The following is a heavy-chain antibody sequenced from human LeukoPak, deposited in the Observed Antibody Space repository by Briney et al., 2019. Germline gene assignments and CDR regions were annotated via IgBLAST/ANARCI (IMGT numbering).Heavy chain of an antibody. CDR2: IYYSGST. V-gene: IGHV4-39*01. Sequence: SETLSLTCTVSGGSISSSSYYWGWIRQPPGKGLEWIGSIYYSGSTYYNPSLKSRVTISVDTSKNQFSLKLSSVTAADTAVYYCAQIYRGLGAYSYGYTSWGQGTLVTVSS. CDR3: AQIYRGLGAYSYGYTS. J-gene: IGHJ4*02. CDR1: GGSISSSSYY. D-gene: IGHD5-18*01.